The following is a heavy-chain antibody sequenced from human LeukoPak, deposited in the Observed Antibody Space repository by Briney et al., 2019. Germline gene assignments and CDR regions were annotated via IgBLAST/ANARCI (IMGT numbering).Heavy chain of an antibody. J-gene: IGHJ3*02. CDR2: IWYDGSHQ. CDR1: GFSLSIYA. D-gene: IGHD6-19*01. CDR3: ARVVGYSSGWYWPFDI. Sequence: GRSLRLSCAASGFSLSIYAMHWVRQAPGKGLEWVAHIWYDGSHQDYADSVKGRFTISRDNSKNTLFLQMNSLRAEDTAVYYCARVVGYSSGWYWPFDIWGQGTMVTVSS. V-gene: IGHV3-33*01.